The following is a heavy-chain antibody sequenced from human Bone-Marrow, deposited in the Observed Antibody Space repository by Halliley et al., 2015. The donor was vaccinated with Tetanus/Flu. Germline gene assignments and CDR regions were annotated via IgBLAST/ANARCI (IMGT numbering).Heavy chain of an antibody. J-gene: IGHJ4*02. CDR1: GYSFTTYW. Sequence: VQLVQSGAEVKKPGESLRISCKGSGYSFTTYWIGWVRQVPGKGLELMGIIYPGDSDTRYSPSFQGQVIISADKSVNTAYLQWSPRKASNSAMYYCQALIAASHFTDFWGPGTLVTVSS. V-gene: IGHV5-51*01. D-gene: IGHD3-16*02. CDR2: IYPGDSDT. CDR3: QALIAASHFTDF.